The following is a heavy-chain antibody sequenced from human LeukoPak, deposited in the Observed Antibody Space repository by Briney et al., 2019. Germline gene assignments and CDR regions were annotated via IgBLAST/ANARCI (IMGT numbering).Heavy chain of an antibody. J-gene: IGHJ4*02. D-gene: IGHD2-15*01. V-gene: IGHV3-21*01. CDR3: ATDSGGGPFDY. CDR2: ISSSSSYI. CDR1: GFTFSSYT. Sequence: GGSLRLSCAASGFTFSSYTMNWVRQAPGKGLEWVSSISSSSSYIYYADSVKGRFTISRDNSKNTLYLQMNSLRAEDTAVYYCATDSGGGPFDYWGQGTLVTVSS.